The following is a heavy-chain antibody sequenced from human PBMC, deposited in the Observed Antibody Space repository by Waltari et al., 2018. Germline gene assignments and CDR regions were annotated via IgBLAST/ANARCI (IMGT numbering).Heavy chain of an antibody. CDR1: GGTFSSYA. CDR2: IIPSFGTA. D-gene: IGHD4-17*01. Sequence: QVQLVQSGAEVKKPGSSVKVSCKASGGTFSSYAISWVRQAPGQGLEWMGGIIPSFGTANSEQRCQGRVTITTAESTSTAYMELSSLRSEDTAVYYCARTYGDYEDYWGQGTLVTVSS. J-gene: IGHJ4*02. CDR3: ARTYGDYEDY. V-gene: IGHV1-69*05.